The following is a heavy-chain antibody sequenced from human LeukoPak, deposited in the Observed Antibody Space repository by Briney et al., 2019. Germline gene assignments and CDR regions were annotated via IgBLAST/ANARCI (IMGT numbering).Heavy chain of an antibody. V-gene: IGHV3-23*01. CDR3: AKNPLDVWSGNAYHYYVMDV. CDR2: ITGNAGST. D-gene: IGHD3-3*01. J-gene: IGHJ6*02. CDR1: GFTFSRFA. Sequence: GRSLRLSCAASGFTFSRFAMSWVRQAPGKGLEWVATITGNAGSTNYADSVKGRFTISRDNSNSTLFLQMNSLRVEDTAVYYCAKNPLDVWSGNAYHYYVMDVWGQGTTVPVSS.